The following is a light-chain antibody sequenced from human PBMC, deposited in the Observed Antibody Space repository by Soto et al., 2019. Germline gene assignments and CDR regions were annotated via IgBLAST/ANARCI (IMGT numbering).Light chain of an antibody. J-gene: IGLJ1*01. Sequence: GASSDVVTYNLVSWYQQHPGKAPTVLIYEGTKRPSGVSNRFSGSKSGNTASLTISGLQTEDEADYYCYSFAGSTTFYYVFGRGTKVTV. CDR3: YSFAGSTTFYYV. CDR2: EGT. V-gene: IGLV2-23*03. CDR1: SSDVVTYNL.